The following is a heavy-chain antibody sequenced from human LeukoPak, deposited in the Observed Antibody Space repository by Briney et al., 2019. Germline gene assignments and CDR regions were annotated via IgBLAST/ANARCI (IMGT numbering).Heavy chain of an antibody. CDR2: IYYSGST. V-gene: IGHV4-59*08. Sequence: PSETLSLTCTVSGGSISSYYWSWIRQPPGKGLEWIGYIYYSGSTNYNPSLKSRVTISVDTSKNQFSLKLSSVTAADTAVYYCARKSGSYSAFDIWGQGTMVTVSS. CDR3: ARKSGSYSAFDI. J-gene: IGHJ3*02. D-gene: IGHD1-26*01. CDR1: GGSISSYY.